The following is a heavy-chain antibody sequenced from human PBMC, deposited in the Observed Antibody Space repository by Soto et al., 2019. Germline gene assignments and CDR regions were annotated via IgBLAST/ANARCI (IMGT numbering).Heavy chain of an antibody. CDR3: AKFEPAGFISGWFRGGIDY. Sequence: GGSLRLSCAASGFTFSSYAMTWVRQAPGEGLEWVSAISGSGGSTYYADSVKGRFTISRDNSKNTLFLQMKSLRAEDTAVYYCAKFEPAGFISGWFRGGIDYWGQGTLVTVSS. J-gene: IGHJ4*02. V-gene: IGHV3-23*01. D-gene: IGHD6-19*01. CDR1: GFTFSSYA. CDR2: ISGSGGST.